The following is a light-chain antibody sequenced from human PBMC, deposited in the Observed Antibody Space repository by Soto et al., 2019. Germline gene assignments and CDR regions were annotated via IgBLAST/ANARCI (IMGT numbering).Light chain of an antibody. J-gene: IGLJ2*01. Sequence: QSVLTQPPSMSASPGQTITISCSGARSNIGKNTLNWFQQLPGTAPNLLISTPNHRPSGVRDRFSASKSGTSASLTISGLRSDDEADYCCAAWDDILNIVVCGGGTKLTVL. CDR1: RSNIGKNT. V-gene: IGLV1-44*01. CDR2: TPN. CDR3: AAWDDILNIVV.